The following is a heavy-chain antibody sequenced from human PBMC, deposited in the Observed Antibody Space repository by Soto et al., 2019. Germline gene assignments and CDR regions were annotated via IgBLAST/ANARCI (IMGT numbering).Heavy chain of an antibody. J-gene: IGHJ4*02. CDR1: GFTFSTHA. CDR2: VSFDGSNK. CDR3: ARDQTGITTTGGGRIDH. D-gene: IGHD1-20*01. Sequence: QVQLVESGGGVVQPGMSLRLSCAASGFTFSTHAMHWVRQAPGKGLECVAIVSFDGSNKYYADSVKGRFTISRDNSKNTLYLQMSGLTPEDTAVYYCARDQTGITTTGGGRIDHWGQGTLVTVSS. V-gene: IGHV3-30-3*01.